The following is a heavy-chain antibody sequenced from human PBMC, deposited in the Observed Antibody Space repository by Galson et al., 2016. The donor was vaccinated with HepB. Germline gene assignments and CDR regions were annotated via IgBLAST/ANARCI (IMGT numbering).Heavy chain of an antibody. D-gene: IGHD5-12*01. CDR1: GFTFSSYA. CDR2: ISGTGTTT. V-gene: IGHV3-23*01. CDR3: ARGPAGVATIG. J-gene: IGHJ1*01. Sequence: SLRLSCAASGFTFSSYAMTWVRQAPGKGLEWVSAISGTGTTTYYADSVRGRFAISRDSSKNTLYLQMNNLRAEDTAVYYCARGPAGVATIGWGQGTLVTVSS.